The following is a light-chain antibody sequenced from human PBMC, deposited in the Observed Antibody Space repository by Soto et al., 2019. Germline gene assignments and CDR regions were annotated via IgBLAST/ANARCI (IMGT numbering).Light chain of an antibody. J-gene: IGKJ2*01. CDR1: QSLVHIDGNTY. V-gene: IGKV2-24*01. Sequence: DIVLTQTRLSSPVTLGQPASISCRSSQSLVHIDGNTYFNWLQQRPGQPPRLLIYKISNRFPGVPDRFNGSGAGTDFTLKISRVEAEDVGVYYCMQATQSYTFGQGTRLEL. CDR3: MQATQSYT. CDR2: KIS.